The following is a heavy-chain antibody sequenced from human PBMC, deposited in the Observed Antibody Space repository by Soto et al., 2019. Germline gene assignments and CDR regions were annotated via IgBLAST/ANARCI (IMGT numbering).Heavy chain of an antibody. D-gene: IGHD2-15*01. V-gene: IGHV3-23*01. CDR1: GFTFSSYG. Sequence: GGSLRLSCAASGFTFSSYGMNWVRQPPGKGLQWVSGISASGGSTYYADSVKGRFTISRDNSKNTLYLQMNSLRAEDTAVYYCEKDGPDMSLIYFDQWGQGTLVTVSS. CDR3: EKDGPDMSLIYFDQ. CDR2: ISASGGST. J-gene: IGHJ4*02.